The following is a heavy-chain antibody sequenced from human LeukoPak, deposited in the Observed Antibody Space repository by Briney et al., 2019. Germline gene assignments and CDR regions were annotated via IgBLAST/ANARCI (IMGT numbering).Heavy chain of an antibody. Sequence: SGTLSLTCAVSGGSISSSNWWSWVRQPPGKGLEWIGEIYHSGSTNYNPSLKSRVTISVDTSKNQFSLKVTSVTAADTAVYYCARSPGGDFDYWGQGTLVTVSS. J-gene: IGHJ4*02. CDR1: GGSISSSNW. D-gene: IGHD3-10*01. V-gene: IGHV4-4*02. CDR2: IYHSGST. CDR3: ARSPGGDFDY.